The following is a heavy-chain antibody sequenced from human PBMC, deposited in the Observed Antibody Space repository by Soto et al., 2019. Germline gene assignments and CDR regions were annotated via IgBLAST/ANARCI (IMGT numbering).Heavy chain of an antibody. CDR2: IYKSATT. J-gene: IGHJ5*01. CDR3: ARGRYCLTGRCFPNWFDS. Sequence: QVQLLESGPGLVKPSQTLSLTCSVSGDSISTVDYFWAWVRQPPGQALEYIGYIYKSATTYYNPSVESRVAISLDTSKSQFSLNVNSLTAADTAVYFCARGRYCLTGRCFPNWFDSWGQGTLVTVSS. V-gene: IGHV4-30-4*01. D-gene: IGHD2-15*01. CDR1: GDSISTVDYF.